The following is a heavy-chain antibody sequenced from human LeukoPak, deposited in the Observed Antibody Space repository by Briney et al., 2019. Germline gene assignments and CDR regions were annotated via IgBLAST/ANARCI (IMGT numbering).Heavy chain of an antibody. D-gene: IGHD5-18*01. CDR3: ARGGYSYGYPYGMDV. Sequence: ASVKVSCKASGYTFTGYYMHWVRQAPGQGLEWMGWINPNSGGTNYAQKFQGRVTMTRDTSISTAYMELSRLRSDDTAVYYCARGGYSYGYPYGMDVWSQGTTVTVSS. CDR1: GYTFTGYY. CDR2: INPNSGGT. J-gene: IGHJ6*02. V-gene: IGHV1-2*02.